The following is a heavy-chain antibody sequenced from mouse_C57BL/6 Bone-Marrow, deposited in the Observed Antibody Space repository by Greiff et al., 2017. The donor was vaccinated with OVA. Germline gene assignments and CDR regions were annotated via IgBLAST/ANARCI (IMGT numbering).Heavy chain of an antibody. D-gene: IGHD4-1*01. V-gene: IGHV1-81*01. CDR2: IYPRSGNT. CDR1: GYTFTSYG. J-gene: IGHJ1*03. CDR3: ARDWDEEYFDG. Sequence: VMLVESGAELARPGASVKLSCKASGYTFTSYGISWVKQRTGQGLEWIGEIYPRSGNTYYNEKFKGKATLTADKSSSTAYMELRSLTSEDSAVYFCARDWDEEYFDGWGTGTTVTVSS.